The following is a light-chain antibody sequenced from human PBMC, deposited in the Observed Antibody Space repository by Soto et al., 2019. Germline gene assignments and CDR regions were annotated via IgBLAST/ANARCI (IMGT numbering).Light chain of an antibody. CDR3: SLYIGANKEV. J-gene: IGLJ2*01. Sequence: QSALTQPASVSGSPGQSITISCTETKNDVGIYKYVSWYQHHPVKAPKLMIYDVSNRPSGVSDCFSGFKSGNTASLTISRLQTDDEADYYFSLYIGANKEVFSGGTKPTV. CDR1: KNDVGIYKY. V-gene: IGLV2-14*03. CDR2: DVS.